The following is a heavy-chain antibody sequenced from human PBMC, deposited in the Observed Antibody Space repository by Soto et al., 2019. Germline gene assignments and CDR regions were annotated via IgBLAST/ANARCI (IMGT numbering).Heavy chain of an antibody. Sequence: GESLKISCKGSGYSFTSYWIGWVRQMPGKGLESMGIIYPGDSDTRYSPSFQGQVTISADKSISTAYLQWSSLKASDTAMYYCARTAAARKYYYGMDVWGQGTTVTVSS. J-gene: IGHJ6*02. CDR2: IYPGDSDT. CDR3: ARTAAARKYYYGMDV. D-gene: IGHD6-13*01. CDR1: GYSFTSYW. V-gene: IGHV5-51*01.